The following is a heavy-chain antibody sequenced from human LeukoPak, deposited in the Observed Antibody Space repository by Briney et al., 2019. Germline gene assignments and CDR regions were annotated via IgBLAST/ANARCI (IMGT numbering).Heavy chain of an antibody. D-gene: IGHD1-20*01. CDR3: ARIRITGTTAID. J-gene: IGHJ4*02. Sequence: SGPTLLNPTQTLTLTCTFSGFSLSTSGMCVSWIRQPPGKALEWLARIDWDDDKYYSTSLKTRLTISKDTSKNQVVLTMTNMDPVDTATYYCARIRITGTTAIDWGQGTLVTVSS. CDR1: GFSLSTSGMC. CDR2: IDWDDDK. V-gene: IGHV2-70*11.